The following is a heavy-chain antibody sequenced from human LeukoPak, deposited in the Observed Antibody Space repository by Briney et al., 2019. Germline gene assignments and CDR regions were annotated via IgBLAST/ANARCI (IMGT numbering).Heavy chain of an antibody. CDR2: INSDGSTT. CDR3: AILTGIAAAA. Sequence: GGSLRLSCVASGFTFSCYWMHWVRQAPGKGLVWVSRINSDGSTTTYADSVKGRFTISRDNAKNTLYSQMNSLRAEDTAIYYCAILTGIAAAAWGQGTLVTVSS. V-gene: IGHV3-74*01. J-gene: IGHJ5*02. D-gene: IGHD6-13*01. CDR1: GFTFSCYW.